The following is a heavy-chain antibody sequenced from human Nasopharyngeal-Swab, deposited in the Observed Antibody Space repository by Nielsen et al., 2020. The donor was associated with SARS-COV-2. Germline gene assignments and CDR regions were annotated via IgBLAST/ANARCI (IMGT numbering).Heavy chain of an antibody. Sequence: GGSLRLSCAASGFTFSSYSMNWVRQAPGKGLEWVSYISSSSSTIYYADSVKGRFTISRDNAKNSLYLEMNSLRAEDTAVYYCARDHWGRLEPFGTYYYYYGMDVWGQGTTVTVSS. V-gene: IGHV3-48*04. CDR1: GFTFSSYS. J-gene: IGHJ6*02. CDR2: ISSSSSTI. CDR3: ARDHWGRLEPFGTYYYYYGMDV. D-gene: IGHD3-16*01.